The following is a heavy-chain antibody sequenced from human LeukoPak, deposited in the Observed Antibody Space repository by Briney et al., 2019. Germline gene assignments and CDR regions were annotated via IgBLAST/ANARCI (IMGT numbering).Heavy chain of an antibody. V-gene: IGHV1-69*02. Sequence: SVKVSCTASDGTFSIYTISWVRQAPGHGHEWMGRIIPILGIATYAQKFQGRVTITADKSKSTAYLELSSLRSGDTAEDYYEFRFGYSGGYWGQKPLDTVST. J-gene: IGHJ4*02. CDR3: EFRFGYSGGY. CDR2: IIPILGIA. D-gene: IGHD2-15*01. CDR1: DGTFSIYT.